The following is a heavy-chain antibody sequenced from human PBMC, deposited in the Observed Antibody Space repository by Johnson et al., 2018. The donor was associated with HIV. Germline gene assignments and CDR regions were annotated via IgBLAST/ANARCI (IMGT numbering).Heavy chain of an antibody. J-gene: IGHJ3*02. CDR2: INSDWRST. CDR1: GFSFRSYD. CDR3: ARDLPYYYGSGDAFDI. V-gene: IGHV3-74*02. Sequence: VHLVESGGALVQPWGSLRLSCAASGFSFRSYDMKWVRQAPGKGLEWVSRINSDWRSTRYADSVKGRFNISRENSKNTLYLQMKSLRAEDTAVYYCARDLPYYYGSGDAFDIWGQGTMVTVSS. D-gene: IGHD3-10*01.